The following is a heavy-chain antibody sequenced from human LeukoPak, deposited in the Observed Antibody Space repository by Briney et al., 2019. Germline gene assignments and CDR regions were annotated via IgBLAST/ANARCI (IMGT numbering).Heavy chain of an antibody. V-gene: IGHV3-23*01. D-gene: IGHD5-18*01. CDR1: EFTFSSYA. CDR3: AKGKAEQLQVYDY. Sequence: GGSLRLSYTASEFTFSSYAMGWVRQAPGKGLEWVSAISSSGGSTYYADSVKGRFTISRDNSKNTLYLQMNSLRAEDTAIYYCAKGKAEQLQVYDYWGQGTLVTVSS. J-gene: IGHJ4*02. CDR2: ISSSGGST.